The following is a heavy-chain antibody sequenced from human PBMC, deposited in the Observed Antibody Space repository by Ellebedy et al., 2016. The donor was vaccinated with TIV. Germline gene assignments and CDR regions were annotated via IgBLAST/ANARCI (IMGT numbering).Heavy chain of an antibody. CDR1: GFTFSSYG. D-gene: IGHD3-9*01. J-gene: IGHJ5*02. V-gene: IGHV3-33*01. CDR2: IWYDGSNK. CDR3: ARARLDWNWFDP. Sequence: GESLKISXAASGFTFSSYGVHWVRQAPGKGLEWVAVIWYDGSNKYYADSVKGRFTISRDNSKNTLYLQMNSLRAEDTAVYYCARARLDWNWFDPWGQGTLVTVSS.